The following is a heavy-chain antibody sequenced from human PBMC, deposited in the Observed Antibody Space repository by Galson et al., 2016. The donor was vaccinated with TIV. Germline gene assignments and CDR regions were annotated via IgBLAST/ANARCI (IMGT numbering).Heavy chain of an antibody. CDR3: ARARYSNGWFTDF. D-gene: IGHD6-19*01. V-gene: IGHV3-33*01. Sequence: SLRLSCAASGFTFGSYGMHWVRQAPGKGLEWVAVMWFDGSDIYYADSVKRRFTISRDNSKNTLYLQMNSLRGEDTAVYYCARARYSNGWFTDFWGQGTLVTVSS. CDR2: MWFDGSDI. J-gene: IGHJ4*02. CDR1: GFTFGSYG.